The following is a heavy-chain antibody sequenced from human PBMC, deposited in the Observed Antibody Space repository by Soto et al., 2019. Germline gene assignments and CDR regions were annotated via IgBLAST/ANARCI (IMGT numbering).Heavy chain of an antibody. CDR1: GGSFSSFY. CDR3: ARERPDGSRLDP. CDR2: IHHSGTT. D-gene: IGHD6-13*01. J-gene: IGHJ5*02. Sequence: NPSETLSLTCTVYGGSFSSFYWSWIRQSPGKGLEWIGEIHHSGTTNYNPSLKSRVTISVDTSKNQFSLKLSSVTAADTAVYYCARERPDGSRLDPWGQGTLVTVSS. V-gene: IGHV4-34*01.